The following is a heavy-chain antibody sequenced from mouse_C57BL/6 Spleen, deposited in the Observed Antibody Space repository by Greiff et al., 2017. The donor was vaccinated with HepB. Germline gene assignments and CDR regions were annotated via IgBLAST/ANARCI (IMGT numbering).Heavy chain of an antibody. CDR2: ISYDGSN. D-gene: IGHD3-2*02. CDR3: ARETAQATAY. J-gene: IGHJ3*01. V-gene: IGHV3-6*01. Sequence: VQLQQSGPGLVKPSQSLSLTCSVTGYSFTSGYYWNWIRQFPGNKLEWMGYISYDGSNNYNPSLKNRISITRDTSKNQCFLKLNSVTTEDTATYGCARETAQATAYWGQGTLVTVSA. CDR1: GYSFTSGYY.